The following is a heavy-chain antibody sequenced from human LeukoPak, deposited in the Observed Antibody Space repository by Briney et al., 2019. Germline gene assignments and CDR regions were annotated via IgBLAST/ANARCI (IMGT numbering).Heavy chain of an antibody. CDR1: GYTLTELS. V-gene: IGHV1-24*01. Sequence: ASVKVSCKVSGYTLTELSMHWVRQAPGKGLEWMGGFDPEDGETIYAQKFQGRVTMTEDTSTDTAYMELSSLRSEDTALYYCATDPLPTLPIGVPLSGWGQGTLVTVSS. CDR3: ATDPLPTLPIGVPLSG. CDR2: FDPEDGET. D-gene: IGHD3-3*01. J-gene: IGHJ4*02.